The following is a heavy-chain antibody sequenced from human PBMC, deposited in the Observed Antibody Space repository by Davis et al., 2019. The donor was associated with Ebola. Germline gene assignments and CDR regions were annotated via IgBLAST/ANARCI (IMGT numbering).Heavy chain of an antibody. Sequence: GESLKISCAASGFTVGDRYMSWVRQSPGKGLEWVSSMFSGGRTFYADSVKGRFTISRDTSENTLHLQMNSLRGEDTAVYYCADVEAGPDYWGQGTLVTVSS. CDR1: GFTVGDRY. V-gene: IGHV3-66*01. D-gene: IGHD6-19*01. CDR2: MFSGGRT. CDR3: ADVEAGPDY. J-gene: IGHJ4*02.